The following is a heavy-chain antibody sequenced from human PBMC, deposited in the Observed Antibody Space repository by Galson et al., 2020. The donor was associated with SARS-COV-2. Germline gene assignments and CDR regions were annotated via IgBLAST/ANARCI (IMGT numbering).Heavy chain of an antibody. Sequence: GGSLRLSCAASGFTVSSNYMSWVRQAPGKGLEWVSVIYRGGSTYYADSVKGRFTISRHNSKNTLYLQMNSLRAEDTAVYYCARGGRYYYDSSGYYNYYYGMDVWGQGTTVTVSS. D-gene: IGHD3-22*01. CDR3: ARGGRYYYDSSGYYNYYYGMDV. CDR1: GFTVSSNY. V-gene: IGHV3-53*04. J-gene: IGHJ6*02. CDR2: IYRGGST.